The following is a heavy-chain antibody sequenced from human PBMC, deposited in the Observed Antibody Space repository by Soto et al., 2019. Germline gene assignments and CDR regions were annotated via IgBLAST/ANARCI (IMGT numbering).Heavy chain of an antibody. Sequence: GGSLRLSCAASGFTVSSNYMSWVRQAPGKGLEWVSVIYSGGSTYYADSVKGRFTISRDNSKNTLYLQMNSLRAEDTAVYYCARENLGYCSGGSCYACFAPGGQGTLVTVSS. CDR3: ARENLGYCSGGSCYACFAP. D-gene: IGHD2-15*01. CDR2: IYSGGST. J-gene: IGHJ5*02. CDR1: GFTVSSNY. V-gene: IGHV3-53*01.